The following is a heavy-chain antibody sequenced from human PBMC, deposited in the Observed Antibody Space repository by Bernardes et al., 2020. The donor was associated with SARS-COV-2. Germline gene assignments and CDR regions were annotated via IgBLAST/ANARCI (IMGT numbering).Heavy chain of an antibody. CDR2: ISAYNGNT. CDR3: ARTGRTMVVPHYYGLDV. Sequence: ASMKVSCKASGYTFTNYGISWVRQAPGQGLEWMGWISAYNGNTNYAQKLQGRVTMTTDTSTKTAYMELRSLRSDDTAVYYCARTGRTMVVPHYYGLDVWGQGTTVTVSS. CDR1: GYTFTNYG. V-gene: IGHV1-18*01. J-gene: IGHJ6*02. D-gene: IGHD2-15*01.